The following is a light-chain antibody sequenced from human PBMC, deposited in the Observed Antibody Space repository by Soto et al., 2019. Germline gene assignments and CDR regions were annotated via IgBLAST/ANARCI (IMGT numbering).Light chain of an antibody. CDR1: LGIRKA. Sequence: ALKRTRSPPSLSHPVEKRVTTLARAGLGIRKALGCYNKKQGKAPKLLSDAASSLQSGVPSRFSGSGSGTDFTLTISSLQPEDFATYYCLQDYNYPYTFGQGTKLEIK. CDR3: LQDYNYPYT. J-gene: IGKJ2*01. CDR2: AAS. V-gene: IGKV1-6*01.